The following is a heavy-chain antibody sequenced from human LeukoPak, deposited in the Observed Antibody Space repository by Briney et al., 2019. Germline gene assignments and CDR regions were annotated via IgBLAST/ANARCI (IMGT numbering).Heavy chain of an antibody. Sequence: KPSETLSLTCTVSGDSISGYYWSWLRQPPGRGLEWIGYIYYSGSTDYNPSLSGRVTISVDTSETQFSLNLSSVTAADTAVYYCARAKRGYSYGSFDPWGQGTLVTVSS. D-gene: IGHD5-18*01. CDR2: IYYSGST. CDR1: GDSISGYY. V-gene: IGHV4-59*01. CDR3: ARAKRGYSYGSFDP. J-gene: IGHJ5*02.